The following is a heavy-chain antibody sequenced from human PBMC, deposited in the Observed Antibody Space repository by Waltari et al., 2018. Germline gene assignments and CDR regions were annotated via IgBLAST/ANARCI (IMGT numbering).Heavy chain of an antibody. CDR1: GFTFDDYA. J-gene: IGHJ2*01. D-gene: IGHD1-26*01. CDR3: AKGAVWGGELRGLNWYFDL. CDR2: ISWNSGSI. V-gene: IGHV3-9*01. Sequence: EVQLVESGGGLVQPGRSLRLSCAASGFTFDDYAMHWVRQAPGKGLEWVSGISWNSGSIGYADSVKGRFTISRDNAKNSLYLQMNSLRAEDTALYYCAKGAVWGGELRGLNWYFDLWGRGTLVTVSS.